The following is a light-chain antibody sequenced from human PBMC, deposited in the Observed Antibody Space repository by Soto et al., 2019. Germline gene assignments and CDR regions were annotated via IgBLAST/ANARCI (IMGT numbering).Light chain of an antibody. CDR1: QSVSSSY. CDR3: QQYCSSPCT. CDR2: GAS. Sequence: EIVLTQSPGTLSLSPGERATLSCRASQSVSSSYLTWYRQKPGQAPSLLIYGASIRDTGIPDRVSGSGSGTDFTLTISRLEPEDFAVYYCQQYCSSPCTFGQGTKLEIK. V-gene: IGKV3-20*01. J-gene: IGKJ2*02.